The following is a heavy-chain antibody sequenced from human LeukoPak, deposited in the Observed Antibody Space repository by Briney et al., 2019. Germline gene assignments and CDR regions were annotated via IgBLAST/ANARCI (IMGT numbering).Heavy chain of an antibody. J-gene: IGHJ6*03. V-gene: IGHV1-69*05. CDR3: AMETAMAKSYHYYYMDV. D-gene: IGHD5-18*01. CDR1: GGTFSSYA. Sequence: SVKVSCKASGGTFSSYAISWVRQAPGQGLEWMGRIIPIFGTANYAQKFQGRVTITTDESTSTAYMELSSLRSEDTAVYYCAMETAMAKSYHYYYMDVWGKGTTVTVSS. CDR2: IIPIFGTA.